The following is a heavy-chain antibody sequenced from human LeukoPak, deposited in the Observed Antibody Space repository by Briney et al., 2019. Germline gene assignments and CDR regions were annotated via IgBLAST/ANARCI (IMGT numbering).Heavy chain of an antibody. J-gene: IGHJ4*02. D-gene: IGHD3-22*01. Sequence: GGSLRLSCVASGFTLSTYWMHWVRQAPGKGLVWVSSINSDGSATNSAASVMVRFIITNDCEKNMLHLQMSSLRPEDTAVYYCARGNKWFFDSWGQGALGTVSS. CDR2: INSDGSAT. CDR1: GFTLSTYW. CDR3: ARGNKWFFDS. V-gene: IGHV3-74*01.